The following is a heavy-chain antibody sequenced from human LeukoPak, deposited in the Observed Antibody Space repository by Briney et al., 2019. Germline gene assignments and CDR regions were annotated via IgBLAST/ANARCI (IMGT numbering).Heavy chain of an antibody. CDR3: ARAWAAAGN. Sequence: GRSLRLACAAAGFTFSSEAMHWVRQAPGRGLEYVSAISSNGGSTYYANSVKGRFTISRDNSKNTLYLQMGSLRAEDMAVYYCARAWAAAGNWGQGTLVTVSS. V-gene: IGHV3-64*01. D-gene: IGHD6-13*01. J-gene: IGHJ4*02. CDR2: ISSNGGST. CDR1: GFTFSSEA.